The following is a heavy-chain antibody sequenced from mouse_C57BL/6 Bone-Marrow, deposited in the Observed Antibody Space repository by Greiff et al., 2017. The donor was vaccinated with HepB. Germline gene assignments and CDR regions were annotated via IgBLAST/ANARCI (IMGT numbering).Heavy chain of an antibody. Sequence: VQRVESGPGLVQPSQSLSITCTASGFSLTSYGVHWVRQSPGKGLEWLGVIWRGGSTDYNAAFISRLSISKDNSKSQVFFKMNSLQADDTAIYYCARDIYDGYFNWYFDVGGTGTTVTVSS. CDR1: GFSLTSYG. CDR2: IWRGGST. D-gene: IGHD2-3*01. V-gene: IGHV2-2*01. J-gene: IGHJ1*03. CDR3: ARDIYDGYFNWYFDV.